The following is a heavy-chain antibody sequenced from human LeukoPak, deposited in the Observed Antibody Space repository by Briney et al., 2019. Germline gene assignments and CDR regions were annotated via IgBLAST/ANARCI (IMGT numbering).Heavy chain of an antibody. V-gene: IGHV3-48*03. CDR2: ISTSGTTI. D-gene: IGHD6-13*01. CDR3: AKGIAAAGLSKNAFDI. J-gene: IGHJ3*02. Sequence: PGGSLRLSCAASGFIFSSYEMNWVRQAPGKGLEWVSYISTSGTTIHYADSVKGRFTISRDNSKNTLYLQMNNLRAEDTAVYYCAKGIAAAGLSKNAFDIWGQGTMVTVSS. CDR1: GFIFSSYE.